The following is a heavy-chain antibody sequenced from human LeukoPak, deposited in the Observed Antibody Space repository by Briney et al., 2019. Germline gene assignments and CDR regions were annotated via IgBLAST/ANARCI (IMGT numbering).Heavy chain of an antibody. CDR2: IYYSGST. CDR1: GGSISSHY. Sequence: SETLSLTCTVSGGSISSHYWSWIRQPPGKGLEWIGYIYYSGSTNYNPSLKSRVTISVDTSKNQFSLKLSSVTAADTAVYYCARDQCSSTSCYTRRLDPWGQGTLVTVSS. J-gene: IGHJ5*02. D-gene: IGHD2-2*02. V-gene: IGHV4-59*11. CDR3: ARDQCSSTSCYTRRLDP.